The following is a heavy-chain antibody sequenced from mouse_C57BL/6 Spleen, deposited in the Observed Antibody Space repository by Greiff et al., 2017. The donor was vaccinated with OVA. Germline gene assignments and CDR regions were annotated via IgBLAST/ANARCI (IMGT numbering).Heavy chain of an antibody. CDR3: ARVGDVGNFDY. CDR2: IHNNSGST. V-gene: IGHV1-64*01. Sequence: QVQLQQPGAELVKPGASVKLSCKASGYTFTSYWMHWVKQRPGQGLEWMGMIHNNSGSTNYNEKLKSKGTLTVDKSYSPAYMHLSSPASEDSAVYYCARVGDVGNFDYWGQGTTLTVSS. D-gene: IGHD2-13*01. CDR1: GYTFTSYW. J-gene: IGHJ2*01.